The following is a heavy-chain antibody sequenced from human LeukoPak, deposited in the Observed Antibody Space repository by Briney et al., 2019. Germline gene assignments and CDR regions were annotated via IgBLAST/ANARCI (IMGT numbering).Heavy chain of an antibody. J-gene: IGHJ6*02. CDR2: INHSGST. D-gene: IGHD5-18*01. V-gene: IGHV4-34*01. CDR3: ARGQSSSQGYSYGPYYYYYYGMDV. Sequence: SETLSLTCAVYGGSFSGYYWSWIRQPPGKALEWIGEINHSGSTNYNPSLKSRVTIPVDTSKNQFSLKLSSVTAADTAVYYCARGQSSSQGYSYGPYYYYYYGMDVWGQGTTVTVSS. CDR1: GGSFSGYY.